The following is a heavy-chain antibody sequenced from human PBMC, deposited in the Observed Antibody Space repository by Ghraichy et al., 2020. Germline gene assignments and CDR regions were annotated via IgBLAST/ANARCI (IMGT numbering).Heavy chain of an antibody. CDR2: IYYSGST. CDR1: GGSISSYY. V-gene: IGHV4-59*01. D-gene: IGHD6-13*01. J-gene: IGHJ6*03. CDR3: ASYSSSWYERLRGDYYYYMGV. Sequence: SETLSLTCTFSGGSISSYYWSWIRQPPGKGLEWIGYIYYSGSTNYNPSLKSRVTISVDTSKNQFSLKLSSVTAADTAVYYCASYSSSWYERLRGDYYYYMGVWGKGTTVTVSS.